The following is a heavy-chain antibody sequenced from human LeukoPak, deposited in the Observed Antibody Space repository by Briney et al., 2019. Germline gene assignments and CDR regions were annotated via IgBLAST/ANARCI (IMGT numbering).Heavy chain of an antibody. D-gene: IGHD3-22*01. Sequence: ASVKVSCKASGYTFTGYYMHWVRQAPGHGLEWVGGINPNSGGTNYAQQYQGRVTMPRDTSISTAYMELSRLRSDDTAVYFCARADLSYYDSSGYYHWGQGTLVTVSS. CDR3: ARADLSYYDSSGYYH. CDR2: INPNSGGT. CDR1: GYTFTGYY. J-gene: IGHJ4*02. V-gene: IGHV1-2*02.